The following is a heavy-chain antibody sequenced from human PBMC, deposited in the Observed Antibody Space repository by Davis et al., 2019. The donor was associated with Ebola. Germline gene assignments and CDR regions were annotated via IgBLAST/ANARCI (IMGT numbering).Heavy chain of an antibody. V-gene: IGHV3-7*03. J-gene: IGHJ4*02. CDR3: AKHGTPTAI. CDR2: IKPDGTFR. CDR1: GFSFSSHW. D-gene: IGHD2-2*01. Sequence: GESLKISCAAFGFSFSSHWMSWVRQAPGKGLEWVANIKPDGTFRDYLAAVRGRFTISRDNAQNSLDLQMNTLRAEDTAVYFCAKHGTPTAIGGQGTLVTVSS.